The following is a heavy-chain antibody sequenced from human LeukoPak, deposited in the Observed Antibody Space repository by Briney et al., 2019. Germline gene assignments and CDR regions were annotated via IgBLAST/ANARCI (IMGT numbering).Heavy chain of an antibody. CDR1: GITIRSSG. Sequence: GGSLRLSCAASGITIRSSGMSWVRQAPGKGLEWVSGISASDGNTYYADSVQGRFTISRDSSENTLYLQMNSLRAGDTAIYYCTTAEGWEHPYWGQGPLVTVSS. V-gene: IGHV3-23*01. CDR3: TTAEGWEHPY. D-gene: IGHD1/OR15-1a*01. CDR2: ISASDGNT. J-gene: IGHJ4*02.